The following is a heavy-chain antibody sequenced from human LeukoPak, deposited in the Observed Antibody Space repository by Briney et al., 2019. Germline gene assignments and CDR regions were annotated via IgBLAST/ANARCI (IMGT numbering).Heavy chain of an antibody. D-gene: IGHD6-19*01. CDR2: IYASGST. J-gene: IGHJ4*02. V-gene: IGHV4-61*02. Sequence: SETLSLTCTVSGASISSGNYYWSWIRQPAGKGLEWIGRIYASGSTNYNPSLKSRVTISVDTSKNQFSLKLNSVTAADTAVYYCARAVAGPFDYWGQGTLVTVSS. CDR1: GASISSGNYY. CDR3: ARAVAGPFDY.